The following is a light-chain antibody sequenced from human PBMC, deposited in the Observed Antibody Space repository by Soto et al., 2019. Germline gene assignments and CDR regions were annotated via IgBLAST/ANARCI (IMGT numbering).Light chain of an antibody. V-gene: IGKV1-17*01. CDR2: AAS. J-gene: IGKJ1*01. CDR1: QGIRND. CDR3: LQHSTYPLT. Sequence: DIQMTQFPSSLSASVGDRVTITCRASQGIRNDLGWYQQKPGKAPKRLIYAASSLQSGVPSRFSGSGAGTEFTLAISSRQPEDSATFYCLQHSTYPLTFGQGTKVEIK.